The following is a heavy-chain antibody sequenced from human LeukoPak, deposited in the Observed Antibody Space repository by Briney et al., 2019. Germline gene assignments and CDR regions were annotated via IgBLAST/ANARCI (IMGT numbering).Heavy chain of an antibody. Sequence: GGSLRLSCAASGFTFSSYAMSWVRQAPGKGLEWVSAISGSGGSTYYADSVKGRFTISRDNSKNTLYLQMNSLRAEDTAVYYCAEFGGYTPDGRDGMDVWGQGTTVTVSS. V-gene: IGHV3-23*01. D-gene: IGHD5-12*01. CDR3: AEFGGYTPDGRDGMDV. CDR1: GFTFSSYA. CDR2: ISGSGGST. J-gene: IGHJ6*02.